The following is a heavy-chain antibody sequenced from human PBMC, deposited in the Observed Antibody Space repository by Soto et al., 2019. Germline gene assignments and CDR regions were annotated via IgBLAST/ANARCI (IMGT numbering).Heavy chain of an antibody. CDR1: GYTFTSYA. CDR2: IIPYNGNA. V-gene: IGHV1-18*01. J-gene: IGHJ5*02. D-gene: IGHD1-1*01. Sequence: QVQLVQSGAEVKKPGASVKVSCKASGYTFTSYAISWVRQAPGQGLEWMGWIIPYNGNANYAQKLQGRVTMTTDTXXSXAXXELRSLRSDDTAVYYCARVGFWYNWNVTPVRWFDPWGQGTLVTVSS. CDR3: ARVGFWYNWNVTPVRWFDP.